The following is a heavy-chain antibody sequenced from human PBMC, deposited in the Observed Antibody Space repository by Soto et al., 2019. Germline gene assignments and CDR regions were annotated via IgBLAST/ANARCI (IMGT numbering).Heavy chain of an antibody. CDR3: SRDGDFYGLDV. CDR1: GFTSDDYDYA. CDR2: IRGSTYGGTT. Sequence: GGSLRLSCTFSGFTSDDYDYALTWVRQAPGKGLQWLGLIRGSTYGGTTEYAASVKGRFTISRDDSKGIAYLQMNSLKTEDAAVYYCSRDGDFYGLDVWGQGTTVTVSS. J-gene: IGHJ6*02. V-gene: IGHV3-49*04. D-gene: IGHD3-3*01.